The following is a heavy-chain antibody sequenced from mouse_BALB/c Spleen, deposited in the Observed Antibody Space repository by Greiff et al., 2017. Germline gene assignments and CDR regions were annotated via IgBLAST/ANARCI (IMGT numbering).Heavy chain of an antibody. J-gene: IGHJ2*01. V-gene: IGHV5-6*02. Sequence: EVMLVESGGDLVKPGGSLKLSCAASGFTFSSYGMSWVRQTPDKRLEWVATISSGGSYTYYPDSVKGRFTISRDNAKNTLYLQMSSLKSEDTAMYYCARQDYYAPFDYWGQGTTLTVSS. D-gene: IGHD1-1*01. CDR1: GFTFSSYG. CDR2: ISSGGSYT. CDR3: ARQDYYAPFDY.